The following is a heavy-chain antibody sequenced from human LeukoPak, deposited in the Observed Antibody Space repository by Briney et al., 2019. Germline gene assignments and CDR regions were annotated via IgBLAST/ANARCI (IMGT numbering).Heavy chain of an antibody. V-gene: IGHV3-21*06. CDR3: ARVAEAAAFDS. CDR1: GFTFSTYS. J-gene: IGHJ4*02. D-gene: IGHD6-13*01. Sequence: RPGGSLRLSCAAPGFTFSTYSMTWVRQAPAKGLGWVPSFSSNSRYIYYADSMRGRFTISRDNAKNSLYLQMNSLKPEDTAVYYCARVAEAAAFDSWGQGTLVTVSS. CDR2: FSSNSRYI.